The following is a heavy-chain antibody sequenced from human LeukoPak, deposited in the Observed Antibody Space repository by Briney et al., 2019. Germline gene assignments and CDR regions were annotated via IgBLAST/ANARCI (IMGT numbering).Heavy chain of an antibody. CDR3: ARAPPDSSGWYDY. CDR2: ISDSGST. Sequence: PSETLSLTCVVSGGSLSTHHWSWIRQSPGRGLEWIGYISDSGSTNYNPSLKSRVTISVDTSKNQFSLKLSSVTAADTAVYYCARAPPDSSGWYDYWGQGTLVTVSS. V-gene: IGHV4-59*11. J-gene: IGHJ4*02. CDR1: GGSLSTHH. D-gene: IGHD6-19*01.